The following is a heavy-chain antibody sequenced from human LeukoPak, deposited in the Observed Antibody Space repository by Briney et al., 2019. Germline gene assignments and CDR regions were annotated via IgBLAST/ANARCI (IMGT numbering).Heavy chain of an antibody. V-gene: IGHV3-7*01. CDR2: IKQDGSEK. CDR3: TREGSLGRNLPFDY. CDR1: GFTFDDYG. D-gene: IGHD3-10*01. Sequence: GGSLRLSCAASGFTFDDYGMSWVRQAPGKGLEWVANIKQDGSEKYYVDSVKSRFTISRDNAKNTLYLQMNSLRAEDTAVYYCTREGSLGRNLPFDYWGQGTLVTVSS. J-gene: IGHJ4*02.